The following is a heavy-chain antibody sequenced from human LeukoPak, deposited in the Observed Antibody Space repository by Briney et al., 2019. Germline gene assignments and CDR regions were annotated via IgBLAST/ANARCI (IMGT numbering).Heavy chain of an antibody. CDR1: GFTFSSYS. CDR2: ISSSSSYI. V-gene: IGHV3-21*01. Sequence: GGSLRLSCAASGFTFSSYSMNWVRQAPGKGLEWVSSISSSSSYIYYADSVKGRFTISRDNAKNSLYLQMNSLRAEDTAVYYCARAMSTVATNFDYWGQGTLVTVSS. D-gene: IGHD4-17*01. CDR3: ARAMSTVATNFDY. J-gene: IGHJ4*02.